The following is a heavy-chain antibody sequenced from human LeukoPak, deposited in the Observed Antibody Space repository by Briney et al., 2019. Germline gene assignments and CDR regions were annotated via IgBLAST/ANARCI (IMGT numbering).Heavy chain of an antibody. V-gene: IGHV3-21*01. Sequence: GGSLRLSCAASGFTFSSYSMNWVRQAPGKGLEWVSSISSSSSYIYYADSVKGRFTISRDNAKNSLYLQMNSLRAEDTAVYYCARKSGSQAYYYYYMDVWGKGTTVTVSS. J-gene: IGHJ6*03. D-gene: IGHD3-10*01. CDR1: GFTFSSYS. CDR3: ARKSGSQAYYYYYMDV. CDR2: ISSSSSYI.